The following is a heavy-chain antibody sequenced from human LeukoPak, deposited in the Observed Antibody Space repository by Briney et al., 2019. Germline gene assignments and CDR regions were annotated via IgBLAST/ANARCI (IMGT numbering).Heavy chain of an antibody. CDR3: ARLATVTYPEDYYYYYMDV. Sequence: GGSLRLSCAASGFTFSSYSMNWVRQAPGKGLEWVSSISSSSSYIYYADSVKGPFTISIDNAKNSLYLQMNSLRAEDTAVYYCARLATVTYPEDYYYYYMDVWGKGTTVTVSS. CDR1: GFTFSSYS. CDR2: ISSSSSYI. V-gene: IGHV3-21*01. J-gene: IGHJ6*03. D-gene: IGHD4-17*01.